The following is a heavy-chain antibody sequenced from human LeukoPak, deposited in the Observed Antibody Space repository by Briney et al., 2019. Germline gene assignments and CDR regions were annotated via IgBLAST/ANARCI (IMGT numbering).Heavy chain of an antibody. J-gene: IGHJ4*02. CDR3: AKDQLRFGELQYYFDY. CDR2: ISNDGINK. V-gene: IGHV3-30*04. Sequence: GGSLRLSCAASGFTFSSCAMHWVRQAPGKGLEWVAVISNDGINKYYADSVKGRFTISRDNSKNTLYLQMNSLRAEDTAVYYCAKDQLRFGELQYYFDYWGQGTLVTVSS. CDR1: GFTFSSCA. D-gene: IGHD3-10*01.